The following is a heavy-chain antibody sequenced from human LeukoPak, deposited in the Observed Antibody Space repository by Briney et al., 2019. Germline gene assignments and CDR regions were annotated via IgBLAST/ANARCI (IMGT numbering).Heavy chain of an antibody. V-gene: IGHV3-22*01. J-gene: IGHJ4*02. D-gene: IGHD5-18*01. CDR1: AFTFXXXX. CDR3: SRAVQLWLMGGYFDY. CDR2: XXXKVSCGTT. Sequence: GGSLRLSCAASAFTFXXXXMSGGRQAPGXXXXXXXXXXXKVSCGTTEYTTSVKGRFTISRDDSKSITHLQMKSLKAEDTAVHYCSRAVQLWLMGGYFDYWGQGTLVTVSS.